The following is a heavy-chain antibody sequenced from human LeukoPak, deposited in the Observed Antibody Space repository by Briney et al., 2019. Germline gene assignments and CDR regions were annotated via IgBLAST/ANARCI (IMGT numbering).Heavy chain of an antibody. CDR1: GFTFSDYS. V-gene: IGHV3-11*04. Sequence: GGSLRLSCAASGFTFSDYSMSLIRPAPGKGLEWVSYISCGGSTIYYADSVKGRFIISRDNAKKSLYLQMNSLRAEDTAVYYCAELGITMIGGVWGKGTTVTISS. J-gene: IGHJ6*04. CDR3: AELGITMIGGV. D-gene: IGHD3-10*02. CDR2: ISCGGSTI.